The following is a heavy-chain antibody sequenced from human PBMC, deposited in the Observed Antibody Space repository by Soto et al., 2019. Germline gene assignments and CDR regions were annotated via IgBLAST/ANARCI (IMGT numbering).Heavy chain of an antibody. CDR1: GGSVSGGSYY. Sequence: ASETLSVTCTVSGGSVSGGSYYGTWIRLPPGKGLEWIGYVYYNGSTTYSPSLKSRVTISMDMSSNEFSLKLTSATAADTAVYYCARDIRRYSRAFDSRGQGPLVTAPQ. D-gene: IGHD5-18*01. CDR3: ARDIRRYSRAFDS. V-gene: IGHV4-61*01. CDR2: VYYNGST. J-gene: IGHJ4*02.